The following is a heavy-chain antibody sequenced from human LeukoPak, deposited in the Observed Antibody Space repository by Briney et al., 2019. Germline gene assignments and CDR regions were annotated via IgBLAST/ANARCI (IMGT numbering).Heavy chain of an antibody. CDR2: ISAYNGNT. CDR3: ARASLGATLSDPLDY. D-gene: IGHD1-26*01. J-gene: IGHJ4*02. V-gene: IGHV1-18*01. CDR1: GYTFTSYG. Sequence: ASVKVSCKASGYTFTSYGISWVRQAPGQGLEWMGWISAYNGNTNYAQKLQGRVTMTTDTSTSTAYMELRSLRSDDTAVYYCARASLGATLSDPLDYWGQGTLVTVSS.